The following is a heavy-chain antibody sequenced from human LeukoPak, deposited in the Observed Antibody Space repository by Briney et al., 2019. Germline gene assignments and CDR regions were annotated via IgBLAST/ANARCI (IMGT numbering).Heavy chain of an antibody. Sequence: SETLSLTCTVSGDSISSRSYYWGWIRQPPGKGLEWIGSIYYSGSTYYNPSLKSRVTISVDTSKNQFSLKLSSVTAADTAVYYCARNYGFDYWGQGTLVTVSS. CDR3: ARNYGFDY. V-gene: IGHV4-39*07. J-gene: IGHJ4*02. D-gene: IGHD4-17*01. CDR2: IYYSGST. CDR1: GDSISSRSYY.